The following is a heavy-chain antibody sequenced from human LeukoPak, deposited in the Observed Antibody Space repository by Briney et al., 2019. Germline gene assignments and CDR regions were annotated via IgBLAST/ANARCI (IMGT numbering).Heavy chain of an antibody. V-gene: IGHV3-15*04. Sequence: GGSLRLSCAASGFTFNYAWMSWVRQVPGKGLEWVGQTVSEIDGGTTDYATPVKGRFTISRDDSKSTLYLQMNSLKIEDTAVYHCTTDEDWNYARKDVWGQGATVIVSS. D-gene: IGHD1-7*01. CDR3: TTDEDWNYARKDV. CDR2: TVSEIDGGTT. CDR1: GFTFNYAW. J-gene: IGHJ6*02.